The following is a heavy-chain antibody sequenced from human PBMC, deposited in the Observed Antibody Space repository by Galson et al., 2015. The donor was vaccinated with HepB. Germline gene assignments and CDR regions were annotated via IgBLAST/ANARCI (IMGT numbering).Heavy chain of an antibody. Sequence: SLRLSCAASGFTFSNFGMHWVRQSPGKGLEWVALTWYDGNNKFYADSVKGRFTISRDNSKNTLFLQMNTLRAEDTGIYYCARDPRHSYGLYYYALDVWGQGTTVTVSS. V-gene: IGHV3-33*01. D-gene: IGHD5-18*01. CDR3: ARDPRHSYGLYYYALDV. J-gene: IGHJ6*02. CDR2: TWYDGNNK. CDR1: GFTFSNFG.